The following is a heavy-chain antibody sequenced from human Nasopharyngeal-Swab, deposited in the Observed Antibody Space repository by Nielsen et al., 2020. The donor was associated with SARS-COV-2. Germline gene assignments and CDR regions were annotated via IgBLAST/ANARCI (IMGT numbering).Heavy chain of an antibody. J-gene: IGHJ6*03. CDR1: GFTFSSYW. CDR2: IKQDGSEK. Sequence: GESLKISCAASGFTFSSYWMSWVRRAPGKGLEWVANIKQDGSEKYYVDSLKGRFTISRDNAKNSLYLQMNSLRAEDTAVYYCARDKGDGYNSDYYYMDVWGKGTTVTVSS. CDR3: ARDKGDGYNSDYYYMDV. D-gene: IGHD5-24*01. V-gene: IGHV3-7*05.